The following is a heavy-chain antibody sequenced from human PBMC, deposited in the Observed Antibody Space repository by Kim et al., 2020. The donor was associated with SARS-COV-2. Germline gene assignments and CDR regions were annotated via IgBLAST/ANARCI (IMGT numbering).Heavy chain of an antibody. CDR1: GFTFSSYA. Sequence: GGSLRLSCAASGFTFSSYAMHWVRQAPGKGLEWVAVISYDGSNKYYVDSVKGRFTISRDNSKNTLYLQMNSLRAEDTAVYYCERGIAARLGELPYWGQGTLVTVSS. J-gene: IGHJ4*02. V-gene: IGHV3-30*04. CDR3: ERGIAARLGELPY. D-gene: IGHD6-6*01. CDR2: ISYDGSNK.